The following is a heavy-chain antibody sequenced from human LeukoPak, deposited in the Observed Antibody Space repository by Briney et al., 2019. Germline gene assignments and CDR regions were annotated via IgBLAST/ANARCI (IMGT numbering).Heavy chain of an antibody. V-gene: IGHV4-4*02. CDR3: ARVRGFGADYYYYYTDV. CDR2: VHHSGST. CDR1: DGSIINYY. Sequence: SETLSLTCTVSDGSIINYYWSWVRQPPGKGLEWIGEVHHSGSTNYKPSLKSRVNISVDKSNNQFSLRLSSVTAADTAVYYCARVRGFGADYYYYYTDVWGKGIMVTVSS. J-gene: IGHJ6*03. D-gene: IGHD3-10*01.